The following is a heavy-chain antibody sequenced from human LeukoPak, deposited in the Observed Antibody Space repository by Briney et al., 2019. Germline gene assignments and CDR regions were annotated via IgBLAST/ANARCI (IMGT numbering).Heavy chain of an antibody. J-gene: IGHJ6*03. V-gene: IGHV4-39*01. Sequence: PSETLSLTCTVSGGSISSSSYYWGWIRQPPGKGLEWIGSIYYSGSTYYNPSLKSRVTISVDTSKNQFSLKLSSVTAADTAVYYCARFGGGWSYYYYYMDVCGKGTTVTVSS. CDR2: IYYSGST. D-gene: IGHD6-19*01. CDR1: GGSISSSSYY. CDR3: ARFGGGWSYYYYYMDV.